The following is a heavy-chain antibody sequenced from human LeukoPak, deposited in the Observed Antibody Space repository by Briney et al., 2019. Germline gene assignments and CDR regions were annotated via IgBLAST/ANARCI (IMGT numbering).Heavy chain of an antibody. Sequence: SETLSLTCAVYGGSFSGYYWSWIRQPPGKGLEWIGEINHSGSTNYNPSLKSRVTISVDTSKNQFSLKLSSVTAADTAVYYCAREGTITMIVVVSAFDIWGQGTMVTVSS. J-gene: IGHJ3*02. D-gene: IGHD3-22*01. CDR2: INHSGST. CDR3: AREGTITMIVVVSAFDI. CDR1: GGSFSGYY. V-gene: IGHV4-34*01.